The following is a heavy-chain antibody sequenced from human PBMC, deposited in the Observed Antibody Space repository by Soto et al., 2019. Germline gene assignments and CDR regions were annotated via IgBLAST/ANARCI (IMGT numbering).Heavy chain of an antibody. J-gene: IGHJ4*02. V-gene: IGHV2-5*02. D-gene: IGHD3-10*01. CDR2: IYWDDDK. CDR3: AHYQYMVRGVIVRGPFDS. CDR1: GFSLSTNGVG. Sequence: QITLKESGPALVKPTQTLTLTCTFSGFSLSTNGVGVGWFRQPPGRALEWLALIYWDDDKRYSPALKSRLTNTKDTSKNQVVLTLMNMDPVDTATYYCAHYQYMVRGVIVRGPFDSWGQGTLVTVSS.